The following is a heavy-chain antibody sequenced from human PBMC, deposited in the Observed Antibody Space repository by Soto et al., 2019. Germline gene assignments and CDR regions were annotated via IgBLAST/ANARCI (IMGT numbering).Heavy chain of an antibody. CDR2: IYWNDDK. CDR1: GFSPSTSGVG. D-gene: IGHD3-3*01. V-gene: IGHV2-5*01. J-gene: IGHJ3*02. Sequence: QITLKESGPTLVKPTQTLTLTCTFSGFSPSTSGVGVGWIRQPPGKALEWLALIYWNDDKRYSPSLKSRLTITKDTSKNQVVLTMTNMDPVDTATYYCAHSFPSGVVIKNDAFDIWGQGTMVTVSS. CDR3: AHSFPSGVVIKNDAFDI.